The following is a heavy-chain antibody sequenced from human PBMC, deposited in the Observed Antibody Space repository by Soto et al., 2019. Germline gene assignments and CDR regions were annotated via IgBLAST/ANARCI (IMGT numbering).Heavy chain of an antibody. D-gene: IGHD3-3*01. J-gene: IGHJ4*02. V-gene: IGHV3-9*01. CDR3: AKDRRGYDYLDY. CDR1: GFTFDDYA. CDR2: ISWNSGSI. Sequence: EVQLVESGGGLVQPGRSLRLSCAASGFTFDDYAMHWVRQAPGKGLEWVSGISWNSGSIGYADSVKGRFTISRDNAKNSLYLQMNSLRAEDTALYYCAKDRRGYDYLDYWAREPWSPSPQ.